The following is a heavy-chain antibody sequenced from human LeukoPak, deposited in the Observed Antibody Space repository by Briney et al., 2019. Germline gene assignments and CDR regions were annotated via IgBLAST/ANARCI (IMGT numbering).Heavy chain of an antibody. V-gene: IGHV1-2*02. J-gene: IGHJ4*02. D-gene: IGHD6-6*01. CDR1: GYTFIGYY. CDR3: ARGGPLAARPSFPRY. Sequence: ASVKVSCKASGYTFIGYYMHWVRQAPGQGLEWMGWINPNSGGTNYAQKFQGRVTMTRDTSISTAYMELSRLRSDDTAVYYCARGGPLAARPSFPRYWGQGTLVTVSS. CDR2: INPNSGGT.